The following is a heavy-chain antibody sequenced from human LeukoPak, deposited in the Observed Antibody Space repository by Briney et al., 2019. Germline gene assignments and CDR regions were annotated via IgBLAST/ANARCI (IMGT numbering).Heavy chain of an antibody. V-gene: IGHV1-69*04. CDR2: IIPILGIA. Sequence: SVKVSCKASGGTFSSYAISWVRQAPGQGLEWMGRIIPILGIANYAQKFQGRVTITADKSTSTAYMGLSSLRSEDTAVYYCARDYYDSSGYYMVYFDYWGQGTLVTVSS. D-gene: IGHD3-22*01. J-gene: IGHJ4*02. CDR3: ARDYYDSSGYYMVYFDY. CDR1: GGTFSSYA.